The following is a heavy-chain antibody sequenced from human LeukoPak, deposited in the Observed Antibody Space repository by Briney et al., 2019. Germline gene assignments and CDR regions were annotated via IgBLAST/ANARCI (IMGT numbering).Heavy chain of an antibody. CDR1: GFTFSSYA. CDR3: ARDKGAYQLPQNAFDT. D-gene: IGHD2-2*01. V-gene: IGHV3-64*01. Sequence: PGGSLRLSCAASGFTFSSYAMNWVRQAPGKGLEYVSAISSNGGSTYYANSVKGRFTISRDNSKNTLYLQMGSLRAEDMAVYYCARDKGAYQLPQNAFDTWGQGTMVTVSS. J-gene: IGHJ3*02. CDR2: ISSNGGST.